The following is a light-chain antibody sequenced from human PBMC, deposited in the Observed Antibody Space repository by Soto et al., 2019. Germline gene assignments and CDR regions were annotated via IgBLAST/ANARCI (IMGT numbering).Light chain of an antibody. Sequence: DIQLTQSPSFLSASVGDRVTITCRASQGISRYLAWYQQKPGKAPKLLIYGASTLQSGVTSRFSGSGTGTEFTLTISSLQPEDFASYYCQQLNYHPVTFGQGTRLGIK. CDR2: GAS. CDR1: QGISRY. J-gene: IGKJ5*01. CDR3: QQLNYHPVT. V-gene: IGKV1-9*01.